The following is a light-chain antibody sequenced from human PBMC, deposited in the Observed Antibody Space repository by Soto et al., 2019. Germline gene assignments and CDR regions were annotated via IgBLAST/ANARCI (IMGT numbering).Light chain of an antibody. CDR2: AAS. CDR1: QSISDY. V-gene: IGKV1-39*01. Sequence: DIQMTQSPSSLSASVGDRVTITCRASQSISDYLNWYQQKPGEAPNLLMYAASSLQSGVPSRFSGSGSGTDFTLTISSLQPEDSATYYCQQSFSTPWTFGQGTKVEI. J-gene: IGKJ1*01. CDR3: QQSFSTPWT.